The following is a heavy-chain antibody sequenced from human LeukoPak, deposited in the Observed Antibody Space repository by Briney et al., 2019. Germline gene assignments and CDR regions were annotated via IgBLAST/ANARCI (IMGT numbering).Heavy chain of an antibody. Sequence: GGSLRLSCAASGFTFSSYSMNWVRQAPGKGLEWISYISSSSSTIYYADSVKGRFTISRDNAKNSLYLQMNSLRAEDTAVYYCARDPNGRATQYFQHWGQGTLVTVSS. J-gene: IGHJ1*01. CDR3: ARDPNGRATQYFQH. CDR2: ISSSSSTI. CDR1: GFTFSSYS. V-gene: IGHV3-48*01.